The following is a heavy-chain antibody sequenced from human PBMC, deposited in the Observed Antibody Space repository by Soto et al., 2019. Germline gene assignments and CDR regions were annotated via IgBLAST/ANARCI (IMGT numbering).Heavy chain of an antibody. V-gene: IGHV4-59*01. Sequence: SETLSLTCTVSGGSISSYYWSWIRQPPGKGLEWIGYIYYSGSTNYNPSLKSRVTISVDTSKNQFSLKLSSVTAADTAVYYCARDRCSGGSCFVFDYWGQGTLVTVSS. D-gene: IGHD2-15*01. CDR2: IYYSGST. CDR3: ARDRCSGGSCFVFDY. J-gene: IGHJ4*02. CDR1: GGSISSYY.